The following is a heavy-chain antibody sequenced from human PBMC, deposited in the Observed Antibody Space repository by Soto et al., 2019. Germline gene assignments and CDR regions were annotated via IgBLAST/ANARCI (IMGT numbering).Heavy chain of an antibody. Sequence: PSETMSLTCTVSGGSIGSGDYYLCWIRQPPGKGLEWIGYIYYSGSTYYNPSLKSRVTISVDTSKNQFSLKLSSVTAADTAVYYRARGDADYYGSGSGDAFDIWGQGTRVT. CDR1: GGSIGSGDYY. CDR2: IYYSGST. D-gene: IGHD3-10*01. CDR3: ARGDADYYGSGSGDAFDI. J-gene: IGHJ3*02. V-gene: IGHV4-30-4*01.